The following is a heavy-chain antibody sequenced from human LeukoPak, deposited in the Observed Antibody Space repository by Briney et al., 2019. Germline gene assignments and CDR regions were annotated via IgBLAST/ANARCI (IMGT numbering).Heavy chain of an antibody. CDR3: ARFGLGKHIEVAGIPFDI. Sequence: ASVTVSCKASGYPFNNYDIHWMRQATGQGLEWMGWISAYNGNTNYAQKLQGRVTMTTDTSTSTAYMELRSLRSDDTAVYYCARFGLGKHIEVAGIPFDIWGQGTMVTVSS. CDR2: ISAYNGNT. D-gene: IGHD6-19*01. CDR1: GYPFNNYD. V-gene: IGHV1-18*01. J-gene: IGHJ3*02.